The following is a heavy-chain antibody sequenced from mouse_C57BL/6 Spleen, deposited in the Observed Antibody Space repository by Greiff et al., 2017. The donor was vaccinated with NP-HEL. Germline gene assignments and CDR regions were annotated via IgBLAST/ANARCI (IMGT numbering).Heavy chain of an antibody. V-gene: IGHV1-26*01. Sequence: VQLQQSGPELVKPGASVKISCKASGYTFTDYYMNWVKQSHGKSLEWIGDINPNNGGTSYNQKFKGKATLTVDKSSSTAYMELRSLTSEDSAVYYCARKVLDYWGQGTTLTVSS. CDR2: INPNNGGT. D-gene: IGHD1-3*01. CDR3: ARKVLDY. J-gene: IGHJ2*01. CDR1: GYTFTDYY.